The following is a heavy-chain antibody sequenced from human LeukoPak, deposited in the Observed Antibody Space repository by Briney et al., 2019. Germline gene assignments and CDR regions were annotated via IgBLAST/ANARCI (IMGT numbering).Heavy chain of an antibody. CDR3: ARSGSSTPLFDY. CDR1: GYSFTSYW. J-gene: IGHJ4*02. Sequence: GESLKTSCKGSGYSFTSYWIAWVRQMPGKGLELMGIFYPGGSDSRYSPSFQGQVSISADKSISTAYLQWSSLKASDTAMYYCARSGSSTPLFDYWGQGTLVTVSS. D-gene: IGHD3-10*01. V-gene: IGHV5-51*01. CDR2: FYPGGSDS.